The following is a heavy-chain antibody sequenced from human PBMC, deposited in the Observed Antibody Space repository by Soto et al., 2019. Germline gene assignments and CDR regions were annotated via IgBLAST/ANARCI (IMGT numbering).Heavy chain of an antibody. CDR1: GFTFSSYA. CDR3: ARDFAVVQSQSPGSS. J-gene: IGHJ4*02. CDR2: ISYDGSNK. D-gene: IGHD6-13*01. V-gene: IGHV3-30-3*01. Sequence: GGSLRLSCAASGFTFSSYAMHWVRQAPGKGLEWVAVISYDGSNKYYADSVKGRFTISRDNSKNTLYLQMNSLRAEDTAVYYCARDFAVVQSQSPGSSWGQGTLVTVSS.